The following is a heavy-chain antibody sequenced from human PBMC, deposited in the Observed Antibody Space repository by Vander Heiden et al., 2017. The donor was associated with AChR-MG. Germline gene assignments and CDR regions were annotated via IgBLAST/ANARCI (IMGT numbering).Heavy chain of an antibody. CDR3: ARDAESGNYYTLDY. CDR2: IWFDGGVK. CDR1: GLTFSSDG. Sequence: QVQLVESGGGVVQPGRSLRLSGAPSGLTFSSDGMHWGRQAPGKGLEWVAAIWFDGGVKYYADSVKGRFTISRDNSKNTLYLQMNSLSAEDTAMYYCARDAESGNYYTLDYWGQGTLVTVSS. J-gene: IGHJ4*02. V-gene: IGHV3-33*01. D-gene: IGHD3-10*01.